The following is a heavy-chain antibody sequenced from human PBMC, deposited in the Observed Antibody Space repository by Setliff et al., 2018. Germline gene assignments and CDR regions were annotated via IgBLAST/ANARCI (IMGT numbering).Heavy chain of an antibody. V-gene: IGHV3-23*01. J-gene: IGHJ4*02. Sequence: PGGSLRLSCAASRFTFSNYAMSWVRQAPGKGLEWVSAISASGRTTYSADSVKGRFTISRDNSKNTLYLQMNSLRAEDTAVYYCAKRGPYCSGGTCHYYFDYWGQGTLVTSPQ. CDR1: RFTFSNYA. D-gene: IGHD2-15*01. CDR2: ISASGRTT. CDR3: AKRGPYCSGGTCHYYFDY.